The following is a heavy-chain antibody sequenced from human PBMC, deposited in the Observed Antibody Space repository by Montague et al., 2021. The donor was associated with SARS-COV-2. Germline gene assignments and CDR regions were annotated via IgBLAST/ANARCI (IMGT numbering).Heavy chain of an antibody. CDR1: GGPFNNYY. V-gene: IGHV4-4*07. CDR2: IYPTGSTNDNPSLISGST. D-gene: IGHD6-13*01. Sequence: SETLSLTCSVSGGPFNNYYWSWIRQPAGKGLEWIGRIYPTGSTNDNPSLISGSTNYNPSLKGRVSMSLDTSNNQFSLTVTSVTAADTAVYYCARESLEAVDYWGQGTLVTVSS. CDR3: ARESLEAVDY. J-gene: IGHJ4*02.